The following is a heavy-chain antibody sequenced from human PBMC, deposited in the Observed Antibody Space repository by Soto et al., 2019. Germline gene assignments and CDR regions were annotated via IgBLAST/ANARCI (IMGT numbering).Heavy chain of an antibody. CDR2: IYYSGST. J-gene: IGHJ3*02. CDR3: ARHQGFGELSHDAFDI. Sequence: QLQLQESGPGLVKPAETLSLTCTVSGGSISSSSYYWGWIRQPPGKGLEWIGSIYYSGSTYYNPSLKSRVTISVDTSKNQFSLKLSSVAAADTAVYYSARHQGFGELSHDAFDIWGQGTMVTVSS. CDR1: GGSISSSSYY. D-gene: IGHD3-10*01. V-gene: IGHV4-39*01.